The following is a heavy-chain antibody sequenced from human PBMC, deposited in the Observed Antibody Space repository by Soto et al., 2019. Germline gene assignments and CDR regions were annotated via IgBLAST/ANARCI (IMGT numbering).Heavy chain of an antibody. Sequence: PGGSLRLSCAVSGFSLRDNWMHWVRQAPGKGLVWVSRIDSEGSGTSYADSVKGRFTISRDDAKNTVYLQMNSLRADDTAVYYCATVFDFWGQGTQVTVSS. V-gene: IGHV3-74*01. J-gene: IGHJ4*02. CDR2: IDSEGSGT. CDR3: ATVFDF. CDR1: GFSLRDNW.